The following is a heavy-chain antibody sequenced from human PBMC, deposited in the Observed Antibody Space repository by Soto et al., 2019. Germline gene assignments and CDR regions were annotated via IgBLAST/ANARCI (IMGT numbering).Heavy chain of an antibody. CDR2: INHSGST. CDR1: GGSFSGYY. J-gene: IGHJ5*02. Sequence: PSETLSLTCAVYGGSFSGYYWSWIRQPPGKGLEWIGEINHSGSTNYNPSLKSRVTISVDTSKNQFSLKLSSVTAADTAVYYCARARIGYYYGSGSYPWFDPWGQGTLVTVSS. D-gene: IGHD3-10*01. V-gene: IGHV4-34*01. CDR3: ARARIGYYYGSGSYPWFDP.